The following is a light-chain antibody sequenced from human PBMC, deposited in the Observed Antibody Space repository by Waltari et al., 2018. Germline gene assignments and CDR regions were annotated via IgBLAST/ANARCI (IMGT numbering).Light chain of an antibody. Sequence: DIQMTPSPSSLSASVGDRVTITCQASQDIKTYLNWYQQKPGKAPKVLIYDASNLETGVSSRFSGSGDGTDFSFTINSLQPEDIATYYCQQYEDVYTFGQGTKLEIK. CDR3: QQYEDVYT. V-gene: IGKV1-33*01. J-gene: IGKJ2*01. CDR2: DAS. CDR1: QDIKTY.